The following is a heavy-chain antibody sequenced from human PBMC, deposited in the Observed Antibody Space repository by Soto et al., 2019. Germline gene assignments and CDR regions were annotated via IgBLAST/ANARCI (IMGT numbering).Heavy chain of an antibody. J-gene: IGHJ6*02. CDR2: IYHSGST. D-gene: IGHD3-3*01. CDR1: GYSISSGYY. Sequence: SETLSLTCAVSGYSISSGYYWGWIRQPPGKGLEWIGSIYHSGSTYYNPSLKGRVTISVDTSKNQFSLKLSSVTAADTAVYYCARVMYDFWSGYYGQQEYYYYYGMDVWGQGTTVT. CDR3: ARVMYDFWSGYYGQQEYYYYYGMDV. V-gene: IGHV4-38-2*01.